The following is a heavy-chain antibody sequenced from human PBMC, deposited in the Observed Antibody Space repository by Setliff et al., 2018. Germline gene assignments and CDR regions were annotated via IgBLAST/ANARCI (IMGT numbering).Heavy chain of an antibody. Sequence: PGGSLRLSCEASGFSFNNYWMYWVRQVPGKGLVWVSGINKDGDGTRYADSVRGRFTISRDNSKNTLYLQMNSLRAEDTAVYYCAKGSSSWQPHPPALDYWGQGTLVTVSS. V-gene: IGHV3-74*01. J-gene: IGHJ4*02. CDR2: INKDGDGT. D-gene: IGHD6-13*01. CDR1: GFSFNNYW. CDR3: AKGSSSWQPHPPALDY.